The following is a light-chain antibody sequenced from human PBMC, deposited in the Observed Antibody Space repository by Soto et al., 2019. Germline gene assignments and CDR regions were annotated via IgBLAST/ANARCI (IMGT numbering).Light chain of an antibody. V-gene: IGKV3-15*01. Sequence: EIVMTQSPATLSVSPGERATLSCSASQSVSSNLAWYQQKPGQAPRLLIYGASNRATGIPARFSGSGYGKEITLTISSLQSEDLAVYYCQQYNNWPWTFGQGTEVEIK. CDR2: GAS. J-gene: IGKJ1*01. CDR1: QSVSSN. CDR3: QQYNNWPWT.